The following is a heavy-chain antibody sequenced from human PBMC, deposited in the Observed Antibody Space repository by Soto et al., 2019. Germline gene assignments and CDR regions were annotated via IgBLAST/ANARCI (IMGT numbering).Heavy chain of an antibody. CDR2: INGDGDFT. J-gene: IGHJ4*02. CDR3: APWSSSGYYIPDY. Sequence: PGGSLRLSCAASGFTFSKYWMHWVRQAPGEGLVWVSRINGDGDFTNYADSVKGRFTISRDNANNTLYLQMNSLRAEDTAVYYCAPWSSSGYYIPDYWGQGTLVTVSS. CDR1: GFTFSKYW. D-gene: IGHD3-22*01. V-gene: IGHV3-74*01.